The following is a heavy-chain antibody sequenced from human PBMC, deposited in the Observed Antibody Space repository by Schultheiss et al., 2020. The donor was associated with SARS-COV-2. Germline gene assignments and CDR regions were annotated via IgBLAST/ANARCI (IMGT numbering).Heavy chain of an antibody. J-gene: IGHJ5*02. D-gene: IGHD4-11*01. CDR3: ARDQNYSNYDWFDP. CDR1: GGSISSGGYY. V-gene: IGHV4-39*07. CDR2: IYYSGST. Sequence: GSLRLSCTVSGGSISSGGYYWGWIRQPPGKGLEWIGSIYYSGSTNYNPSLKSRVNMSVDTSKNQFSLKLSSVTSADTAVYYCARDQNYSNYDWFDPWGQGTLVTVSS.